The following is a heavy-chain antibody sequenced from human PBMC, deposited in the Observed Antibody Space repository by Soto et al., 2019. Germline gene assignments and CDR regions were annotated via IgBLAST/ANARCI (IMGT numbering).Heavy chain of an antibody. CDR2: ISSSGSTI. V-gene: IGHV3-48*03. Sequence: GGSLRLSCAASGFTFSSYEMNWVRQAPGKGLEWVSYISSSGSTIYYADSVKGRFTISRDNAKNSLYPQMNSLRAEDTAVYYCARAEEYYDFWSGYSPPGVWGQGTTVTASS. J-gene: IGHJ6*02. CDR3: ARAEEYYDFWSGYSPPGV. CDR1: GFTFSSYE. D-gene: IGHD3-3*01.